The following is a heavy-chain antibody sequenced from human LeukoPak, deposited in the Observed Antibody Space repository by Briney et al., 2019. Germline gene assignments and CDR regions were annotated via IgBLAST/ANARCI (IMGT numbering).Heavy chain of an antibody. CDR1: GFTFSSYS. Sequence: GGSLRLSCAASGFTFSSYSMNWVRQAPGKGLEWVSSISSSSSYIYYADSVKGRFTISRDSAKNSLYLQMNSLRAEDTAVYYCARSLLRGAFDIWGQGTMVTVSS. D-gene: IGHD4-17*01. CDR2: ISSSSSYI. CDR3: ARSLLRGAFDI. V-gene: IGHV3-21*01. J-gene: IGHJ3*02.